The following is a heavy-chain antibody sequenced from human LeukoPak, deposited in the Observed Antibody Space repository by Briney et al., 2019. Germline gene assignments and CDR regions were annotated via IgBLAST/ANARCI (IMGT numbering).Heavy chain of an antibody. J-gene: IGHJ3*02. CDR2: ISGSGGST. D-gene: IGHD3-10*01. V-gene: IGHV3-23*01. Sequence: GGSLRLSCAASGFTFSSYAMSWVRQAPGKGLEWVSAISGSGGSTYYADSVKGRFTISGDNSKNTLYLQMNSLRAEDTAVYYCAKDRRRHYYGSGSLFDIWGQGTMVTVSS. CDR1: GFTFSSYA. CDR3: AKDRRRHYYGSGSLFDI.